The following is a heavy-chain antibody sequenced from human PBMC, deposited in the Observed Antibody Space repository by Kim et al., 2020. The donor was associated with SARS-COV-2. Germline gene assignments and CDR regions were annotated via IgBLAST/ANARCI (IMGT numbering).Heavy chain of an antibody. D-gene: IGHD1-26*01. CDR3: ARDMELPAPGYYYGMDV. J-gene: IGHJ6*02. V-gene: IGHV1-18*01. Sequence: ASVKVSCKASGYTFTSYGISWVRQAPGQGLEWMGWISAYNGNTNYAQKLQGRVTMTTDTSTSTAYMELRSLRSDDTAVYYCARDMELPAPGYYYGMDVWGQGTTVTVSS. CDR1: GYTFTSYG. CDR2: ISAYNGNT.